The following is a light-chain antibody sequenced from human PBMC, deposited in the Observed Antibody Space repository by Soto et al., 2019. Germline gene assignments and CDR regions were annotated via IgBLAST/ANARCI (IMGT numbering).Light chain of an antibody. CDR1: QGISNF. J-gene: IGKJ1*01. Sequence: DIQMTQSPSFLSASVGDRVTITCRASQGISNFLNWYQHKRGEAPNLLIYGASNLQTGVPSRFSGNGSGTDFALTINSLQPEDCATYYCQQSFSTPPTFGQGTNVEI. CDR2: GAS. CDR3: QQSFSTPPT. V-gene: IGKV1-39*01.